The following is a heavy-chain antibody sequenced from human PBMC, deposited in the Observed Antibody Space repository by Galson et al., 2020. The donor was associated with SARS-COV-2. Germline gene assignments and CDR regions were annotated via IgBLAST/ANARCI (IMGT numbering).Heavy chain of an antibody. J-gene: IGHJ6*02. CDR1: GFTFSDYY. V-gene: IGHV3-11*04. CDR2: ISRNAETI. CDR3: ARDRGSGYDFKTGYGMDV. D-gene: IGHD5-12*01. Sequence: GESLKISCAASGFTFSDYYMSWVRQAPGKGLEWIAYISRNAETIYYADSVKGRLTISRDNAKNSLYLQLNNLRPDDTSVYYCARDRGSGYDFKTGYGMDVWGQGTTVTVSS.